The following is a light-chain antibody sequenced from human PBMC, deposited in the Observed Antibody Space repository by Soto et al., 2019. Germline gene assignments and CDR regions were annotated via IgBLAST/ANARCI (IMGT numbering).Light chain of an antibody. Sequence: QSALTQPASVSGSTGQSITIYCTGTSSDVGGYNYVSWYQQHPGKAPKLMIYEVSNRPSGVSNRFSGSKSGNTASLTISGLQAEDEADYYCSSYTSSSTEVFGGGTKVTVL. CDR3: SSYTSSSTEV. CDR1: SSDVGGYNY. J-gene: IGLJ3*02. CDR2: EVS. V-gene: IGLV2-14*01.